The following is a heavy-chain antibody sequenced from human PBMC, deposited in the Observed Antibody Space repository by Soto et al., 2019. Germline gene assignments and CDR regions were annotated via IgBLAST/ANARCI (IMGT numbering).Heavy chain of an antibody. V-gene: IGHV3-73*01. Sequence: EVQLVESGGGLVQPGRSLKLSCAASGFTFSGSAMHWVRQASGKGLEWVGRIRSKANSYATAYAASVKGRFTISRDDSKNTAYLQMNSLKTEDTAVYYCTRRHDFWHPGTGGYYYYYYMDVWGKGTTVTVSS. CDR2: IRSKANSYAT. D-gene: IGHD3-3*01. CDR3: TRRHDFWHPGTGGYYYYYYMDV. J-gene: IGHJ6*03. CDR1: GFTFSGSA.